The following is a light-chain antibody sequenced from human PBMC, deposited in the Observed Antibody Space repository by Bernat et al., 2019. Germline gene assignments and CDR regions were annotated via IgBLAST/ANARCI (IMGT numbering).Light chain of an antibody. CDR3: QQYNNT. CDR2: KAS. Sequence: DIQMTQSPSTLSASVGDRVTITCRASQSIGNWLAWYQQKPGKAPKLLIYKASNLESGVPSRFSGSGSGTEFTLTISSLQPDDCATYYCQQYNNTFGQGTKLEIK. CDR1: QSIGNW. J-gene: IGKJ2*01. V-gene: IGKV1-5*03.